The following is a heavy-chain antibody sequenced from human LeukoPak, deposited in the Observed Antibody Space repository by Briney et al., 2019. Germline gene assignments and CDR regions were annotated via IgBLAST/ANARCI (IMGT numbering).Heavy chain of an antibody. CDR3: ARAEGYCSGGSCYYYYGMDV. D-gene: IGHD2-15*01. CDR2: ISSSGSTI. Sequence: GGSLRLSCAASGSTFSSYEMNWVRQAPGKGLEWVSYISSSGSTIYYADSVKGRFTISRDNAKNSLYLQMNSLRAEDTAVYYCARAEGYCSGGSCYYYYGMDVWGQGTTVTVSS. V-gene: IGHV3-48*03. CDR1: GSTFSSYE. J-gene: IGHJ6*02.